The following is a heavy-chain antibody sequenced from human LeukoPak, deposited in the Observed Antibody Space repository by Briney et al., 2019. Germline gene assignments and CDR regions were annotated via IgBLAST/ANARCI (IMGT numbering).Heavy chain of an antibody. CDR3: AGHHPRNTVDF. CDR2: ISDIGSI. CDR1: GGSISSYY. V-gene: IGHV4-59*08. Sequence: SETLSLTCTVSGGSISSYYWSWIRQPPGKGLQWIAYISDIGSINYNPSLKSRVTISLETPKNQFSLKLSSVTAADTAVYYCAGHHPRNTVDFWGQGTLVTVSS. D-gene: IGHD2/OR15-2a*01. J-gene: IGHJ4*02.